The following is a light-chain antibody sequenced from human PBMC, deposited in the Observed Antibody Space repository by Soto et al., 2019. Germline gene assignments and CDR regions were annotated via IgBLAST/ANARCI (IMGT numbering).Light chain of an antibody. CDR1: RPNIGSNH. J-gene: IGLJ3*02. CDR3: ASWDDRLYAVL. V-gene: IGLV1-47*01. CDR2: ETN. Sequence: QSVLTQPPSASGTPGQSVTISCSGSRPNIGSNHVYWYQQLPQTAPKLLLFETNHRPSGVPDRFSGSKSGTSASLVIRGLRSEDEADYSCASWDDRLYAVLFGGGTKLTVL.